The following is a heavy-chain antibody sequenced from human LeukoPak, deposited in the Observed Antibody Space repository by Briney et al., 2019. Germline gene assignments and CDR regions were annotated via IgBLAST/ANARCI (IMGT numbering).Heavy chain of an antibody. CDR1: GGSISSYY. CDR3: ARDKWELLL. J-gene: IGHJ4*02. Sequence: SETLSLTCTVSGGSISSYYWSWIRQPPGKGLEWIGYIYYSGSTNYNPSLKSRVTMSVDTSKNQFSLKLSSVTAADTAVYYCARDKWELLLWGQGTLVTVSS. CDR2: IYYSGST. D-gene: IGHD1-26*01. V-gene: IGHV4-59*01.